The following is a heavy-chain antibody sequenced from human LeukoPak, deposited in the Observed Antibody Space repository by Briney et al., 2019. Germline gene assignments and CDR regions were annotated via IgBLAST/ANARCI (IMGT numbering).Heavy chain of an antibody. Sequence: SQTLSLTCTVSGGSISSGGFYWTWIRQHPGKGLEWIGYIYYSGNTYYNPSLKSRFTISVDRSKNQFSLKLTSVTAADTAVYYCARVRMVRGVIGGDFDYWGQGTLVTVSS. D-gene: IGHD3-10*01. CDR1: GGSISSGGFY. V-gene: IGHV4-31*03. CDR3: ARVRMVRGVIGGDFDY. CDR2: IYYSGNT. J-gene: IGHJ4*02.